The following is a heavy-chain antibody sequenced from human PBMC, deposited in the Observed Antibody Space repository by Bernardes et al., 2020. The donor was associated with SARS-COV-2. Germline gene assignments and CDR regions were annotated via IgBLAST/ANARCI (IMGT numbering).Heavy chain of an antibody. CDR1: GGSISSSNYY. D-gene: IGHD5-12*01. CDR2: IYYSGST. V-gene: IGHV4-61*01. J-gene: IGHJ4*02. CDR3: ARDRRGGSLPDY. Sequence: SETLSLTCTVSGGSISSSNYYWGWIRQPPGKGLEWIGYIYYSGSTNYNPSLKSRVTISVDTSKNQFSLKLSSVTAADTAVYYCARDRRGGSLPDYWGQGTLVTVSS.